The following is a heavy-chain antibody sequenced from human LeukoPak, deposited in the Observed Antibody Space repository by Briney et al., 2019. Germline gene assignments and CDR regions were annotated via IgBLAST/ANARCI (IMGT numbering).Heavy chain of an antibody. J-gene: IGHJ4*02. CDR2: TKNRANSYTT. D-gene: IGHD3-10*01. Sequence: GGSLRLSCATSGFTFNVHYLGWVRRAPGKGLEWVGRTKNRANSYTTEYAASVKGRFTISRDDSKNSLRLQMNSLKTEDTAIYYCVASIISPSNYWGLGTLVTVSS. V-gene: IGHV3-72*01. CDR3: VASIISPSNY. CDR1: GFTFNVHY.